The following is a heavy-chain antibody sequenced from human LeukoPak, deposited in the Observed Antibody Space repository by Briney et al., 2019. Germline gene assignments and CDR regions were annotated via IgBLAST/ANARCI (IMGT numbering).Heavy chain of an antibody. CDR3: ARDKPGANDAFDI. D-gene: IGHD4/OR15-4a*01. CDR1: GFAFSTNS. Sequence: PGGSLRLSCAASGFAFSTNSINWVRQAPGKGLEWISYISSRSTTINYADSVKGRFTISRDNAKHSLYLQMNSLRAEDTAVYYCARDKPGANDAFDIWGQGTMVTVSS. J-gene: IGHJ3*02. CDR2: ISSRSTTI. V-gene: IGHV3-48*01.